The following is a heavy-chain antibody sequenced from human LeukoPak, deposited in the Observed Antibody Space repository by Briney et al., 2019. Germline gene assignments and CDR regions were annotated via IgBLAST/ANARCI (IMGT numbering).Heavy chain of an antibody. J-gene: IGHJ6*02. Sequence: ASVKVSCKASGYTFTGYYMHWVRQAPGQGLEWMGWINPNSGGTNYAQKFQGRVTMTRDTYISTAYMELSRLRSDDTAVYYCARDLLGIAVAGTPGDYYYGMDVWGQGTTVTVSS. D-gene: IGHD6-19*01. CDR2: INPNSGGT. CDR1: GYTFTGYY. CDR3: ARDLLGIAVAGTPGDYYYGMDV. V-gene: IGHV1-2*02.